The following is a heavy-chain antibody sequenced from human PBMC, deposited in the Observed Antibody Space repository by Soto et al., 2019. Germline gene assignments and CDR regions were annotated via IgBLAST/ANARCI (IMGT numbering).Heavy chain of an antibody. CDR3: ARRGSGSYYDY. Sequence: PGGSLRLSCAASGGTFSSYAMRWVRQAPGKGLERVSAISGSGGSTYYADSVKGRFTISRDNSKNTLYLQMNSLRAEDMAVHYCARRGSGSYYDYWGQGTLVTVSS. CDR1: GGTFSSYA. V-gene: IGHV3-23*01. CDR2: ISGSGGST. J-gene: IGHJ4*02. D-gene: IGHD1-26*01.